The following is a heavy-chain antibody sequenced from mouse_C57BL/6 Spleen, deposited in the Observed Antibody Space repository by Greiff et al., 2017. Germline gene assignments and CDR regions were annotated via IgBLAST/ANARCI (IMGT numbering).Heavy chain of an antibody. CDR1: GFTFSDYY. D-gene: IGHD2-3*01. Sequence: EVQLQESGGGLVQPGGSLKLSCAASGFTFSDYYMYWVRQTPEKRLEWVAYISNGGGSTYYPDTVKGRFTISRDNAKNTLYLQMSRLKSEDTAMYYCARIDGYYWYFDVWGTGTTVTVSS. V-gene: IGHV5-12*01. J-gene: IGHJ1*03. CDR2: ISNGGGST. CDR3: ARIDGYYWYFDV.